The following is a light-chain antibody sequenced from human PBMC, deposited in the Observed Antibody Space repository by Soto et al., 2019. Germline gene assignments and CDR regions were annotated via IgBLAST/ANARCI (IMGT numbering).Light chain of an antibody. V-gene: IGLV2-11*01. CDR2: EVT. Sequence: QSALTQPRSVSGSPGQSVTISCTGTTSDVGGYEYVSWYQQHPGKAPKVVIYEVTKRPSGVPDRFSGFKAGNTASLTVFGLQPEDEADYYCGSFAGPVWVFGGGTKLTVL. CDR3: GSFAGPVWV. J-gene: IGLJ3*02. CDR1: TSDVGGYEY.